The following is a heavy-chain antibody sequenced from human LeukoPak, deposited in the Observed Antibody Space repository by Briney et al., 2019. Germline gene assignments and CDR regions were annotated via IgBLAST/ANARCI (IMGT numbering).Heavy chain of an antibody. D-gene: IGHD2-15*01. CDR1: GYTFTSYG. J-gene: IGHJ4*02. CDR2: ISAYNGNT. V-gene: IGHV1-18*01. Sequence: GASVKVSCKASGYTFTSYGISWVRQAPGQGLEWMGWISAYNGNTNYAQKFQGRVTITTDESTSTAYMELSSLRSEDTAVYYCAREGTSVVAATGPLDYWGQGTLVTVSS. CDR3: AREGTSVVAATGPLDY.